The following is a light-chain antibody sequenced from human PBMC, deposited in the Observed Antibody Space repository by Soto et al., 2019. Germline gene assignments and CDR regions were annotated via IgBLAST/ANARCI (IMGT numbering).Light chain of an antibody. CDR2: GAS. CDR1: QSVSSN. J-gene: IGKJ2*01. Sequence: EIVMTQSPATLSVSPGERATLSCRARQSVSSNLAWYQQKPGQAPRLLIYGASTRATGIPARFSGRGSGTEFTLTISSLQSQDFAVYYCQQYNNWPPTFGGGTKLEIK. V-gene: IGKV3-15*01. CDR3: QQYNNWPPT.